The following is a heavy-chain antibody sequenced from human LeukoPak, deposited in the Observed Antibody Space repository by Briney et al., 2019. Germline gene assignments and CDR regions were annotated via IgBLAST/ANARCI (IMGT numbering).Heavy chain of an antibody. CDR3: AREKVVVTAILFDY. D-gene: IGHD2-21*02. Sequence: SVKVSCKASGYTFTGYYLHWVRQAPGQGLEWMGRIIPIFGTANYAQKFQGRVTITTDESTSTAYMELSSLRSEDTAVYYCAREKVVVTAILFDYWGQGTLVTVSS. CDR1: GYTFTGYY. CDR2: IIPIFGTA. J-gene: IGHJ4*02. V-gene: IGHV1-69*05.